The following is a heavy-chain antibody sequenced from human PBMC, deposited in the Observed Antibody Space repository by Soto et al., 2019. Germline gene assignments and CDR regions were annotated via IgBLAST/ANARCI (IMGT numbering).Heavy chain of an antibody. CDR1: GYTFTGYY. CDR3: AREAAGSYSPLYYYYMDV. CDR2: INPNSGGT. V-gene: IGHV1-2*04. J-gene: IGHJ6*03. Sequence: ASVKVSCKASGYTFTGYYMHWVRQAPGQGLEWMGWINPNSGGTNYAQKFQGWVTMTRDTSTSTAYMELRSLRSDDTAVYYCAREAAGSYSPLYYYYMDVWGKGTTVTVSS. D-gene: IGHD3-10*01.